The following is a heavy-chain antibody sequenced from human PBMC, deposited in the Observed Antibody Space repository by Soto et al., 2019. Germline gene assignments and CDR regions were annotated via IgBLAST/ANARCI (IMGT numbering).Heavy chain of an antibody. CDR1: EITFSSYA. CDR2: ISYDGSNK. V-gene: IGHV3-30-3*01. J-gene: IGHJ4*02. CDR3: ARAEGCSCYSNFDY. Sequence: QVQLGESGGGVVQPGRSLRLSCAASEITFSSYAMHWVRQAPGKGLEWVAVISYDGSNKYYADSVKGRFTISRDNSKNTLYLQMNSLSAEDTAVYYCARAEGCSCYSNFDYWGQGTLVTVSS. D-gene: IGHD2-15*01.